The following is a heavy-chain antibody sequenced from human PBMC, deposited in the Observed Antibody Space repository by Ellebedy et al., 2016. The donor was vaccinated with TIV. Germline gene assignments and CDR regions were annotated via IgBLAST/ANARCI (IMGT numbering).Heavy chain of an antibody. CDR3: AKEAASRVVSDY. Sequence: PGGSLRLSCAASGFIFSSYGIHWVRQTPGKGLEWVAVISYDGRNANYADSVKGRFTISRDNSKSTVYLQMNYVRTEDTALYFCAKEAASRVVSDYWGQGTLVTVSS. V-gene: IGHV3-30*18. J-gene: IGHJ4*02. CDR1: GFIFSSYG. D-gene: IGHD6-25*01. CDR2: ISYDGRNA.